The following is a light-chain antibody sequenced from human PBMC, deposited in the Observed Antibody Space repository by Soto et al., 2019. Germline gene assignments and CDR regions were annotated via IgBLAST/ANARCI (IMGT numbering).Light chain of an antibody. CDR2: EVN. CDR1: SSDVGGYNF. J-gene: IGLJ1*01. CDR3: SSYAASNNYV. V-gene: IGLV2-8*01. Sequence: QSALSQPPSASGSPGQSVTISCTGTSSDVGGYNFVSWYQQHPGKAPKLMIFEVNKRPSGVPDRFSGSKSGNTASLTVSGLKAEDEADYYCSSYAASNNYVFGPGTKVTVL.